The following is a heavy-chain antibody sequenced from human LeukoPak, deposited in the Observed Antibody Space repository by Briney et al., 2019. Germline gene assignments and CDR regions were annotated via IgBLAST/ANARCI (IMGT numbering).Heavy chain of an antibody. CDR1: GFTVSSNY. V-gene: IGHV3-53*01. J-gene: IGHJ6*03. Sequence: GGSLRLSCAAPGFTVSSNYMSWVRQAPGKGLEWVSVIYSGGSTYYADSVKGRFTISRDNSKNTLYLQMNSLRAEDTAVYYCARGDPSSWHRYYYMDVWGKGTTVTVSS. D-gene: IGHD6-13*01. CDR2: IYSGGST. CDR3: ARGDPSSWHRYYYMDV.